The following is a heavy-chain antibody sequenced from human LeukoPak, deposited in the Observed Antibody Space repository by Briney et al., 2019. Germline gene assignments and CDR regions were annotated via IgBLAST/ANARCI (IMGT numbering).Heavy chain of an antibody. J-gene: IGHJ4*02. D-gene: IGHD5-18*01. Sequence: SETLSLTRTVSGGSISSSGYYWGWIRQPPGKGLEWIGSIYYSGSTYYNPSLKSRVTISVDTSKNQFSLKLSSVTAADTAVYYCARLGKIQLWPADPYFDYWGQGTLVTVSS. CDR3: ARLGKIQLWPADPYFDY. V-gene: IGHV4-39*01. CDR1: GGSISSSGYY. CDR2: IYYSGST.